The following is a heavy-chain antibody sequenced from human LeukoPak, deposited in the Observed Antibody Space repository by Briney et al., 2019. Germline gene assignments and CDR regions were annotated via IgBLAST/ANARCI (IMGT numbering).Heavy chain of an antibody. CDR1: GGTFSSYA. Sequence: SVKVPCKASGGTFSSYAISWVRQAPGQGLEWMGRIIPILGIANYAQKFQGRVTITADKSTSTAYMELSSLRSEDTAVYYCARDLRLGELSLDYWGQGTLVTVSS. V-gene: IGHV1-69*04. CDR3: ARDLRLGELSLDY. CDR2: IIPILGIA. J-gene: IGHJ4*02. D-gene: IGHD3-16*02.